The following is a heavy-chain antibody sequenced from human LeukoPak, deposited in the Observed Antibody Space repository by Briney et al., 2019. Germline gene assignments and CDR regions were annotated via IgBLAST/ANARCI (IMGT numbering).Heavy chain of an antibody. CDR2: MHYSGST. V-gene: IGHV4-39*07. CDR1: GFSISSSSYY. CDR3: AREDPPPSYYYYYMDV. J-gene: IGHJ6*03. Sequence: SETLSLTCTVSGFSISSSSYYWGWIRQPPGKGLEWIGSMHYSGSTYYNPSLNRRVTISVDTSRNQFSLKLSSVTAADTAVYYCAREDPPPSYYYYYMDVWGKGTTVTVSS.